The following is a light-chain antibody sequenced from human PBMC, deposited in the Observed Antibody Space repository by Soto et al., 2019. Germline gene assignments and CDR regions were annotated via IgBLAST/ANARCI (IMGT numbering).Light chain of an antibody. Sequence: IVLTQSPATLSVSPGERVTLSCGASESFSGYLAWYQQKPGLAPRLLIFDASSRAPGIPSRFSGSGSGTYFTLTISRLEPEDSAVYYCQQYGTSTRTFGQGTKVEI. CDR3: QQYGTSTRT. V-gene: IGKV3D-20*01. CDR1: ESFSGY. CDR2: DAS. J-gene: IGKJ1*01.